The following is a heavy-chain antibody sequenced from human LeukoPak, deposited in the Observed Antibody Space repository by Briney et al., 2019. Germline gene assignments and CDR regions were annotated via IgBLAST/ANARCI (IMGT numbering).Heavy chain of an antibody. V-gene: IGHV4-39*07. D-gene: IGHD3-16*02. CDR1: GGSISSSSYY. J-gene: IGHJ4*02. CDR2: IYYSGST. CDR3: ARDRRRRSFEQYYFDY. Sequence: SETLSLTCTVSGGSISSSSYYWGWIRQPPGKGLEWIGSIYYSGSTYYNPSLKSRVTISVDTSKNQFSLKLSSVTAADTAVYYCARDRRRRSFEQYYFDYWGQGTLVTVSS.